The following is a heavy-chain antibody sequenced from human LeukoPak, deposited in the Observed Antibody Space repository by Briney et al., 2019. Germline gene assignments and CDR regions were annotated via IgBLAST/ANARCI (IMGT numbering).Heavy chain of an antibody. CDR3: AREWGRRELLYPDY. J-gene: IGHJ4*02. V-gene: IGHV1-18*01. CDR1: GYTFTSYG. D-gene: IGHD1-26*01. CDR2: ISAYNGNT. Sequence: APVKVSCKASGYTFTSYGISWVRQAPGQGLEWMGWISAYNGNTNYAQKLQGRVTMTTDTSTSTAYMELRSLRSDDTAVYYCAREWGRRELLYPDYWGQGTLVTVSS.